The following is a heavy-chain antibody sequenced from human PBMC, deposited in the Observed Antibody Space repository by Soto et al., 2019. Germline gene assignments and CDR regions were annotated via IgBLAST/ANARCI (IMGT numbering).Heavy chain of an antibody. V-gene: IGHV4-39*01. J-gene: IGHJ5*02. Sequence: PSETLSLTCTVSGDSISSGSYYRGWIRQSPGKGLEWIGSIYYSGSTYHNPSLKSRVTMSVDTSKNQFSLKLRSVTAADSGVFYCARHRTAAAGSDYRFDPWGQGTLVTVSS. CDR3: ARHRTAAAGSDYRFDP. CDR2: IYYSGST. D-gene: IGHD6-13*01. CDR1: GDSISSGSYY.